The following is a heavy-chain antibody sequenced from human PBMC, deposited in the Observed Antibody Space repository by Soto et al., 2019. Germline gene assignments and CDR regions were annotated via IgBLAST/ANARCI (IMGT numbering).Heavy chain of an antibody. CDR1: VYSFTSYW. D-gene: IGHD3-3*01. V-gene: IGHV5-10-1*01. CDR2: IDPSDSYT. CDR3: ARHLNYDFWSGYSRYYYGMDV. J-gene: IGHJ6*02. Sequence: PGESLKISCKGSVYSFTSYWISWVRQMPGKGLEWMGRIDPSDSYTNYSPSFQGHVTISADKSISTAYLQWSSLKASDTAMYYCARHLNYDFWSGYSRYYYGMDVWGQGTTVTVSS.